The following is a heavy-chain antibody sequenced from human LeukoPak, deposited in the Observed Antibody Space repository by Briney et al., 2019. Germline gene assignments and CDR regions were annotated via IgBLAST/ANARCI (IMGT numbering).Heavy chain of an antibody. D-gene: IGHD5-24*01. CDR3: ARGGEIGWFDP. CDR1: GGSISSSSYY. V-gene: IGHV4-39*07. J-gene: IGHJ5*02. Sequence: SSETLSLTCTVSGGSISSSSYYWGWIRQPPGKGLEWIGSIYYSGSTNYNPSLKSRVTISVDTSKNQFSLKLSSVTAADTAVYYCARGGEIGWFDPWGQGTLVTVSS. CDR2: IYYSGST.